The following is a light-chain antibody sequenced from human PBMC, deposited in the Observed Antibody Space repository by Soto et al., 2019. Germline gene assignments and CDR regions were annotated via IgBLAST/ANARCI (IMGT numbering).Light chain of an antibody. CDR1: QSVSSNY. Sequence: EIVLTQSPDTLSLSPGDRATLSCRASQSVSSNYLAWYQQKPGQPPKLLIYWASTRESGVPDRFSGSGSGTDFTLTISSLQAEDVAVYHCQQYYSSPFTFGPGTKVDIK. V-gene: IGKV4-1*01. CDR3: QQYYSSPFT. J-gene: IGKJ3*01. CDR2: WAS.